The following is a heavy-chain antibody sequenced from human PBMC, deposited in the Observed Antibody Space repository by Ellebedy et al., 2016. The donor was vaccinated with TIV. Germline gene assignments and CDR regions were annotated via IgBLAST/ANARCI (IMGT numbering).Heavy chain of an antibody. D-gene: IGHD2-15*01. V-gene: IGHV3-48*03. CDR1: EFSFSSYE. Sequence: GESLKISCAASEFSFSSYEMNWVRQAPGMGLQWVSYISSSGTNINYADSVKGRFTISRDNAKNSLYLQMNSLRVEDTAVYYCARRPYCSGGSCGMDVWGQGTTVTVSS. J-gene: IGHJ6*02. CDR2: ISSSGTNI. CDR3: ARRPYCSGGSCGMDV.